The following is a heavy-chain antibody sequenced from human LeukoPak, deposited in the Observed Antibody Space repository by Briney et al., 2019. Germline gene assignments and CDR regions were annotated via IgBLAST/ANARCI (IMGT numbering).Heavy chain of an antibody. CDR1: GFTFSSYA. D-gene: IGHD4-17*01. CDR3: ARDAWHDYGDYRPAFDI. J-gene: IGHJ3*02. CDR2: ISSNGGST. V-gene: IGHV3-64*01. Sequence: PGGSLRLSCAASGFTFSSYAMHWVRQAPGKGLEYVSAISSNGGSTYYANSVKGRFTISRDNSKNTLYLRMGSLRAEDMAVYYCARDAWHDYGDYRPAFDIWGQGTMVTVSS.